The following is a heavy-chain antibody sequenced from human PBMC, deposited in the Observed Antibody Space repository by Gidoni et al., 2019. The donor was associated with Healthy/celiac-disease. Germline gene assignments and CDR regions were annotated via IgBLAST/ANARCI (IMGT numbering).Heavy chain of an antibody. D-gene: IGHD4-17*01. J-gene: IGHJ4*02. CDR3: ARDDDYGGNSGLDY. Sequence: EVQLVESGGGLVKPGGSLRLSCAASGFTFRSYSMNWVRQAPGKGLEWVSSISSSSSYIYYADSVKGRFTISRDNAKNSLYLQMNSLRAEDTAVYYCARDDDYGGNSGLDYWGQGTLVTVSS. CDR2: ISSSSSYI. V-gene: IGHV3-21*01. CDR1: GFTFRSYS.